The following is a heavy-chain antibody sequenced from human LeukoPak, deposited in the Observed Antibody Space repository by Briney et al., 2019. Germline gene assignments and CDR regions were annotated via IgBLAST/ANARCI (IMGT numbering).Heavy chain of an antibody. CDR3: ARDKYYYDSSGYYSRYYFDY. V-gene: IGHV4-61*08. J-gene: IGHJ4*02. D-gene: IGHD3-22*01. Sequence: SETLSLTCTVSGGSISSGGSYWSWIRQPPGKGLEWIGYIYYTGSTNYNPSLKSRVTISVDTSKNQFSLKLSSVTAADTAVYYCARDKYYYDSSGYYSRYYFDYWGQGTLVTVSS. CDR1: GGSISSGGSY. CDR2: IYYTGST.